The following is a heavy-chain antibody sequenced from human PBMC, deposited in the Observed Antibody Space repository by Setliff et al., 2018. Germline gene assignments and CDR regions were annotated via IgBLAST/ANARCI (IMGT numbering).Heavy chain of an antibody. Sequence: PSETLSLTCTVSGASLSSLYYWAFIRQPPGKGLEWIGSILYSGGAHSNPSLNSRVSISVDTAQNQFSLRLTSVTAADTAVYYCARTGTYRYFDYWGQGALVTVSS. CDR2: ILYSGGA. J-gene: IGHJ4*02. V-gene: IGHV4-39*01. D-gene: IGHD1-1*01. CDR1: GASLSSLYY. CDR3: ARTGTYRYFDY.